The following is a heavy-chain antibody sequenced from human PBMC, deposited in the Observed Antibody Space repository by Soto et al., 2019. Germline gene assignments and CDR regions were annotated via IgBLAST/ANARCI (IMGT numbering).Heavy chain of an antibody. CDR2: IYYSGST. CDR3: ARVGLGGYGKLVFDY. D-gene: IGHD3-16*01. J-gene: IGHJ4*02. CDR1: GGSVSTYY. Sequence: SETLSLTCTVSGGSVSTYYWSWIRQPPGKGLEWIGYIYYSGSTYYNPSLKSRVTISVDTSKNQFSLKLSSVTAADTAVYYCARVGLGGYGKLVFDYWGQGTLVTVPS. V-gene: IGHV4-30-4*01.